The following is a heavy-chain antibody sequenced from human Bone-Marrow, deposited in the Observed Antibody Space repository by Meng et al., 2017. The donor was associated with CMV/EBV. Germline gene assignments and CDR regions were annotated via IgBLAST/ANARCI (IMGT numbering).Heavy chain of an antibody. CDR1: GYTFTGYY. D-gene: IGHD6-13*01. Sequence: ASVKVSCKASGYTFTGYYMHWVRQAPGKGLEWMGGFDPEDGETIYAQKFQGGITMTRDTSISTAYMELSSLTSDDTAVYYCARGRVNAVAAMGTTPPGDYWGQGTLVTVSS. CDR2: FDPEDGET. CDR3: ARGRVNAVAAMGTTPPGDY. J-gene: IGHJ4*02. V-gene: IGHV1-2*02.